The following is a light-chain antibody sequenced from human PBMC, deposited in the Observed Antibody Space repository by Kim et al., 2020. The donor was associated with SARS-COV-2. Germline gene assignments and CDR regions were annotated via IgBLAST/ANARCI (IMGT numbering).Light chain of an antibody. CDR2: YDS. CDR3: QVWDSSSDQWV. CDR1: NIGSKR. Sequence: APGKTARITCGGNNIGSKRVHWYQQKPGQAPVLVIYYDSDRPSGIPERFSGSNSGNTATLTISRVEAGDEADYYCQVWDSSSDQWVFGGGTQLTVL. J-gene: IGLJ3*02. V-gene: IGLV3-21*04.